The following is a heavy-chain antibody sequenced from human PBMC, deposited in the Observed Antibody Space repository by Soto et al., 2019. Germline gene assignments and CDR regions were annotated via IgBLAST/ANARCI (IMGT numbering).Heavy chain of an antibody. CDR2: IKSKTAGGTT. J-gene: IGHJ6*03. D-gene: IGHD3-10*01. V-gene: IGHV3-15*01. Sequence: EVQLVESGGGLVKPGGSLRLSCAASGFTFSNAWMSWVRQAPGKGLVWVGRIKSKTAGGTTDYAAPVKGSFTISRDDSKITLYLQMNSLKTADTAVYYCTTSGSWSYSPVRYYYYYMDVWGKGTTVTVCS. CDR3: TTSGSWSYSPVRYYYYYMDV. CDR1: GFTFSNAW.